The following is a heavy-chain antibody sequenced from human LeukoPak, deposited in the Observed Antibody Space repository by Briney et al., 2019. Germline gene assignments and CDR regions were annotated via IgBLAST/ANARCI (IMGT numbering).Heavy chain of an antibody. CDR3: ARDDWGDYWYFDL. D-gene: IGHD3-9*01. CDR1: GYTFTGYY. Sequence: ASVKVSCKASGYTFTGYYMHWVRQAPGQGLEWMGRINPNSGGTNYAQKFQGRVTMTRDTSISTAYMELSRLSSDDTAVYYCARDDWGDYWYFDLWGRGTLVTVSS. V-gene: IGHV1-2*06. J-gene: IGHJ2*01. CDR2: INPNSGGT.